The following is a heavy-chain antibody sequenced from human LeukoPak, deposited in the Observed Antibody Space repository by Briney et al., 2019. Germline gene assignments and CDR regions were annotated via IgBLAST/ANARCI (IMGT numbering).Heavy chain of an antibody. CDR1: GYTFTRYG. V-gene: IGHV1-18*01. Sequence: ASVKVSCKASGYTFTRYGISWLRQAPGQGLEWMGWISTYNGNTNYAQRLQGRVTMTTDTSTSTAYMELSSLRSEDTAVYYCATDPNSSGWPYWGQGTLVTVSS. CDR2: ISTYNGNT. CDR3: ATDPNSSGWPY. D-gene: IGHD6-19*01. J-gene: IGHJ4*02.